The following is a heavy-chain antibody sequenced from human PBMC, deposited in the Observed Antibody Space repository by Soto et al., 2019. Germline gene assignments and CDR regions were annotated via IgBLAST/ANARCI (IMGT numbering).Heavy chain of an antibody. J-gene: IGHJ6*02. D-gene: IGHD3-3*01. CDR3: ARDYDPYGMDV. V-gene: IGHV3-7*03. CDR2: IKQDGSEK. CDR1: GFSFSNYA. Sequence: PGGSLRLSCAASGFSFSNYAMSWVRQAPGKGLEWVANIKQDGSEKYYVDSVKGRFTISRDNAKNSLYLQMNSLRAEDTAVYYCARDYDPYGMDVWGQGTTVTVSS.